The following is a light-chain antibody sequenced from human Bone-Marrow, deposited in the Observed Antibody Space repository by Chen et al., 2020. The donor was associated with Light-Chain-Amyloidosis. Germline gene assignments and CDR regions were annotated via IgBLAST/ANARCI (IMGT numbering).Light chain of an antibody. CDR2: DSN. V-gene: IGLV1-51*01. Sequence: QSALTQPPSLSAAPGQNVTLSCPGSSSNTGKNYVSWYQHLPGTAPKLLLYDSNKRPSVTPDLFAGTPSRTSTALGITGLQTGDAADYYYGAWDISLSGRVFGGGTRLTVL. CDR1: SSNTGKNY. J-gene: IGLJ3*02. CDR3: GAWDISLSGRV.